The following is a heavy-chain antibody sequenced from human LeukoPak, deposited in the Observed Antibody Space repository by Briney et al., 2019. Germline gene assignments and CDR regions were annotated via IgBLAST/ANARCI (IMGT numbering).Heavy chain of an antibody. V-gene: IGHV5-51*01. J-gene: IGHJ4*02. CDR2: IYPGDSDT. CDR3: ARRAPYSSGTNYYFDF. Sequence: GESLKISCKGSGYSFTNYWIGWVRQMPGKGLEWMGIIYPGDSDTTYGPSFQGQLTISADKSISTAYLQWSSLKASDTAMYYCARRAPYSSGTNYYFDFWGQGTLVTVSS. CDR1: GYSFTNYW. D-gene: IGHD3-10*01.